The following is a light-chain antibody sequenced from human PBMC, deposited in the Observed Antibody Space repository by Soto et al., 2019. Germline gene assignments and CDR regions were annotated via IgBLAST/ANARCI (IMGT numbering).Light chain of an antibody. V-gene: IGKV3D-20*02. CDR1: QSVSSSY. Sequence: EIVLTQSPGTLSLSPGERATLSCRASQSVSSSYLAWHQQKPDQAPRLLIYGASSRATGIPDRFSGSGSGTDFTLTINRLEPEDFAVYYCQQRSNWLTFGGGTKVDIK. J-gene: IGKJ4*01. CDR3: QQRSNWLT. CDR2: GAS.